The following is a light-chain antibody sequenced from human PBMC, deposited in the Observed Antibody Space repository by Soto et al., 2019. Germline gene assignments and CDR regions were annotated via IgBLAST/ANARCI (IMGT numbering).Light chain of an antibody. Sequence: EIVMTHSPATLSVSPWERATLSSSASQSISSNLAWYQQKPGQAPRLLIYGAFKRATGIPARFSGSGSGTDFTLTISSLEPEDSAVYYCQQRNIWPPVTFGHGTRLENK. CDR2: GAF. CDR1: QSISSN. V-gene: IGKV3-11*01. J-gene: IGKJ5*01. CDR3: QQRNIWPPVT.